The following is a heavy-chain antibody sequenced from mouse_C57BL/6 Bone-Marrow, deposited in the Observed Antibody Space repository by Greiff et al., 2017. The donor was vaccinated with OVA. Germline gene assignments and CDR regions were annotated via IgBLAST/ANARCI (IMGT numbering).Heavy chain of an antibody. Sequence: VQLQQSGAELVKPGASVKLSCKASGYTFTEYTIHWVKQRSGQGLEWIGWFYPGSGSIKYNEKFKDKATLTADKSSSTVYMELSRLTSEDSAVYFCARHEDERIYYYGSSYGAMDYWGQGTSVTVSS. CDR3: ARHEDERIYYYGSSYGAMDY. CDR1: GYTFTEYT. V-gene: IGHV1-62-2*01. J-gene: IGHJ4*01. D-gene: IGHD1-1*01. CDR2: FYPGSGSI.